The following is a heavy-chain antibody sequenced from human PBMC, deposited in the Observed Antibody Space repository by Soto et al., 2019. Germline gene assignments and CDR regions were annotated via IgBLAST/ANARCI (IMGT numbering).Heavy chain of an antibody. CDR1: GGTFSSYA. CDR3: ARAYYYGSGTLRVGRPKQKYGMDV. Sequence: QVQLVQSGAEVKKPGSSVKVSCKASGGTFSSYAISWVRQAPGQGLEWMGGIIPIFGTANYAQKFQGRVTITADESTSTAYMELSSLRSEDTAVYYCARAYYYGSGTLRVGRPKQKYGMDVWGQGTTVTVSS. V-gene: IGHV1-69*01. D-gene: IGHD3-10*01. J-gene: IGHJ6*02. CDR2: IIPIFGTA.